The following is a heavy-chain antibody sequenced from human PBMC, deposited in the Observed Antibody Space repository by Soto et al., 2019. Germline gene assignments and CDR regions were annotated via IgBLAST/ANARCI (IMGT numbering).Heavy chain of an antibody. V-gene: IGHV3-30*18. CDR3: AKALMYSSSALYRVEVCFNGRRATDL. D-gene: IGHD6-6*01. Sequence: GKSLRLSCAASGFTFSSYGLHWVRQAPGKGLEWVAVISYDGSNKYYADSVKGRFTISRDNSKNTLYLQMNSLRAEDTAVYYCAKALMYSSSALYRVEVCFNGRRATDL. CDR2: ISYDGSNK. J-gene: IGHJ2*01. CDR1: GFTFSSYG.